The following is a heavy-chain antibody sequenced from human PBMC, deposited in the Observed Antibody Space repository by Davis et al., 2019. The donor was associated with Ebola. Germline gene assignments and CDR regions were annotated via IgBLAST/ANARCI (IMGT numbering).Heavy chain of an antibody. V-gene: IGHV4-34*01. Sequence: MPSETLSLTCAVYGGSFSGYYWSWIRQPPGKGLEWIGEINHSGSTNYNPSLKSRVTISVDTSKNQFSLKLSSVTAADTAVYYCARRGRWLLSYGMDVWGQGTTVTVSS. CDR3: ARRGRWLLSYGMDV. CDR2: INHSGST. CDR1: GGSFSGYY. D-gene: IGHD5-24*01. J-gene: IGHJ6*02.